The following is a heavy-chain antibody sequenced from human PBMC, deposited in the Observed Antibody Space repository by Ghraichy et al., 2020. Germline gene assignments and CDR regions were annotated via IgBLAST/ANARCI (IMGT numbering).Heavy chain of an antibody. V-gene: IGHV3-48*01. CDR3: ARLPLPRRAAVGDWYFDL. CDR2: ITGSSITI. J-gene: IGHJ2*01. D-gene: IGHD6-25*01. CDR1: GFSFSDYS. Sequence: GGSLRLSCEGSGFSFSDYSMIWFRLTPRKALEWVSYITGSSITIFYTDSVKGRFTISRDNAKNSLYLQMNSLRAEDTAVYYCARLPLPRRAAVGDWYFDLGGRGTLVPVSS.